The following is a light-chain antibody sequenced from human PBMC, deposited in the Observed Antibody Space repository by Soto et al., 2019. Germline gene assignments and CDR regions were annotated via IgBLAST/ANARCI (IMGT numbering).Light chain of an antibody. Sequence: DIQMTQSPSSLSASVGDRVTITCRASQSISSYLNWYQQKPGKAPKLLIYAASSLQSGGPSRFSGSGSGTDFTLTISRLQPEDFATYYCQQSYSTPPTFGQGNKVEIK. CDR3: QQSYSTPPT. V-gene: IGKV1-39*01. CDR2: AAS. CDR1: QSISSY. J-gene: IGKJ1*01.